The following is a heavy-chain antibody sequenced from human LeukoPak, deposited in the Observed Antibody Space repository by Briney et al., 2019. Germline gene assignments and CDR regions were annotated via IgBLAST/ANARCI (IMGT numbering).Heavy chain of an antibody. D-gene: IGHD3-10*01. J-gene: IGHJ3*02. CDR2: IYYSGST. CDR3: ARSPRRSKNAFDI. Sequence: SETLSLTCTVSGGSISSYYWSWIRQPPGKGLEWIGYIYYSGSTNYNPSLKSRVTISLDTSKNQFSLRLSSVTAADTAVYYCARSPRRSKNAFDIWGQGTMVTVSS. V-gene: IGHV4-59*01. CDR1: GGSISSYY.